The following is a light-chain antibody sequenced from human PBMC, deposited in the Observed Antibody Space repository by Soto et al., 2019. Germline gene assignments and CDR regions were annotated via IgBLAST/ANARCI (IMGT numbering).Light chain of an antibody. V-gene: IGLV1-47*01. CDR2: RNN. CDR3: AAWDDSLSGLYV. CDR1: SSNIGSNY. J-gene: IGLJ1*01. Sequence: QSVLTQPPSASGTPGQRVTISCSGSSSNIGSNYVYWYQQLPGTAPKLLIYRNNQRPSGVPDRFSGSKSGTSASLAISGLRSEDEADYYCAAWDDSLSGLYVFGTGTQLTV.